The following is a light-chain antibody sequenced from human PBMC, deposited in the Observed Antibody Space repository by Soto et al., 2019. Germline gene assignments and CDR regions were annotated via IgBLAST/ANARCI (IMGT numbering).Light chain of an antibody. CDR3: HQRSNWPPFT. Sequence: EIVLTQSPATLSLSPGERATLSCRASQSISSFLACYQQKPGQAPRLLIYDASKRATDIPDRFIGSGSGTDFTLTISSLEPEDFALYYCHQRSNWPPFTFGGGTKVEI. V-gene: IGKV3-11*01. J-gene: IGKJ4*01. CDR1: QSISSF. CDR2: DAS.